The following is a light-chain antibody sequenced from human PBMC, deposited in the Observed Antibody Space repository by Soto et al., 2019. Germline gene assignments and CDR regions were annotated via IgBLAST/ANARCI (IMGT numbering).Light chain of an antibody. CDR2: KDS. V-gene: IGLV3-25*03. J-gene: IGLJ2*01. CDR3: QSADSSGTYVV. Sequence: SYELTQPPSVSVSPGQTARITCSGDALPKQYAYWYQQKPGHAPVLVIYKDSERPSGIPERFSGSSSGTTVTLTISGVQAEDEADDYCQSADSSGTYVVFGGGTKLTVL. CDR1: ALPKQY.